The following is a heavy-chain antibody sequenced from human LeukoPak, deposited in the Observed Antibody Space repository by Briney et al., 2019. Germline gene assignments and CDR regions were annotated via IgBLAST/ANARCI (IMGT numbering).Heavy chain of an antibody. CDR1: GFTFSSYA. J-gene: IGHJ4*02. Sequence: GGSLRLSCAASGFTFSSYALGWVRQAPGKGLEWVSVISGSGGNTYYTDSVKGRFTISRDNSRNTLSLRMNSLRAEDTAVYYCAKDVGIVGASPFDYWGQGTLVSVSS. CDR3: AKDVGIVGASPFDY. CDR2: ISGSGGNT. V-gene: IGHV3-23*01. D-gene: IGHD1-26*01.